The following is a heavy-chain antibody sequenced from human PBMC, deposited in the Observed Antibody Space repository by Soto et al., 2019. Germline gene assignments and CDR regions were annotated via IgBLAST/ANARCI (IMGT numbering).Heavy chain of an antibody. CDR3: ARVPGFWTSCGMDV. Sequence: PSETLSLTCTVSGGSISSYYWSWIRQPPGKGLEWIGYIYYSGSTNYNPSLKSRVTISVDPSQNQFSLKLSSVTAADTAVYYCARVPGFWTSCGMDVWGKGNTVVFSS. CDR1: GGSISSYY. J-gene: IGHJ6*04. V-gene: IGHV4-59*01. CDR2: IYYSGST. D-gene: IGHD3-3*01.